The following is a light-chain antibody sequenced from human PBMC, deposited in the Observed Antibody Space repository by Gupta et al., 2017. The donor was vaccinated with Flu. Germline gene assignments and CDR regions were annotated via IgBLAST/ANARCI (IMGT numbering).Light chain of an antibody. CDR3: NSRDSSGNHVV. J-gene: IGLJ2*01. CDR2: GKN. V-gene: IGLV3-19*01. CDR1: SLRSYY. Sequence: SSELTQDPALSVALGQTVRITCQGDSLRSYYASWYQQKPGQAPVLVIYGKNNRPSGIPDRFSGSSSGNTASLTITGPEAEDEADYYCNSRDSSGNHVVFGGGTKLTVL.